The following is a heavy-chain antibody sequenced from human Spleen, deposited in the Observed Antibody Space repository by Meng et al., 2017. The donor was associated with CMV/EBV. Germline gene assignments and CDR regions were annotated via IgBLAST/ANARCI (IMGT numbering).Heavy chain of an antibody. CDR3: AGGDSSGWWIDY. V-gene: IGHV4-4*02. CDR1: GGSISSSYW. D-gene: IGHD6-19*01. CDR2: MYHSGTT. J-gene: IGHJ4*02. Sequence: QLQESGPGLVKPSGTLSLTCVVSGGSISSSYWWTWVRQSPGKGLEWIGEMYHSGTTNYNPSLKSRVTISMGKSNNQLSLKLNSVTAADTAVYHCAGGDSSGWWIDYWGQGTLVTVSS.